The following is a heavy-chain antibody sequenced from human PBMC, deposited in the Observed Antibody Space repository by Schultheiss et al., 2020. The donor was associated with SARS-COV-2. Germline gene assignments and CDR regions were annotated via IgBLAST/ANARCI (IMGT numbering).Heavy chain of an antibody. J-gene: IGHJ4*02. CDR1: GFTFSSYA. Sequence: GGSLRLSCAASGFTFSSYAMSWVRQAPGKGLEWVSAISGSGGSTYYADSVKGRFTISRDNSKNTLYLQMNSLRAEDTAVYYCARGGGGGYYYFDYWGQGTLVTVSS. CDR3: ARGGGGGYYYFDY. CDR2: ISGSGGST. D-gene: IGHD3-22*01. V-gene: IGHV3-23*01.